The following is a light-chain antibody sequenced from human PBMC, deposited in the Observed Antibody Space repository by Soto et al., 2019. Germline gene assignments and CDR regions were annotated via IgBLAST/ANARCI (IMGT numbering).Light chain of an antibody. Sequence: DIKMTQSPSSLSASVGDRVTITCRASQGILTYLAWYQQKPGQVPELLIQAASTLQPGVPSRFSGSGSGTEFTLTINSLQPEDVATYYCQQYNSYPWTFGQGTKVDIK. J-gene: IGKJ1*01. CDR1: QGILTY. CDR2: AAS. CDR3: QQYNSYPWT. V-gene: IGKV1-27*01.